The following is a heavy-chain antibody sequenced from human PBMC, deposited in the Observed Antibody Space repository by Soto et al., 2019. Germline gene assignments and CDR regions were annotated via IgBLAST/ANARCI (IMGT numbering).Heavy chain of an antibody. Sequence: ASVKVSCKASGGTFSSYAISWVRQAPGQGLEWMGGIIPIFGTANYAQKFQGRVTITADESTSTAYMELSSLRSEDTAVYYCARVLGRTVSSSWYGGWFDPWGQGTLVTVSS. J-gene: IGHJ5*02. CDR2: IIPIFGTA. V-gene: IGHV1-69*13. CDR3: ARVLGRTVSSSWYGGWFDP. CDR1: GGTFSSYA. D-gene: IGHD6-13*01.